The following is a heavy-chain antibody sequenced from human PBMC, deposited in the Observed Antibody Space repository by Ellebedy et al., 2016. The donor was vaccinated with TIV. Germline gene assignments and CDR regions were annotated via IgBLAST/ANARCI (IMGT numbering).Heavy chain of an antibody. CDR2: ISSGNPNI. D-gene: IGHD5-12*01. V-gene: IGHV3-48*04. J-gene: IGHJ4*02. CDR1: GFIFSLSG. CDR3: ARNVAWSVDY. Sequence: GGSLRLSXAASGFIFSLSGMHLVRQAPGKGLECVSYISSGNPNIYYADSVKGRFTVSRDNAKDSVSLQMHGLRAEDTAVYYCARNVAWSVDYWGQGTLVTVSS.